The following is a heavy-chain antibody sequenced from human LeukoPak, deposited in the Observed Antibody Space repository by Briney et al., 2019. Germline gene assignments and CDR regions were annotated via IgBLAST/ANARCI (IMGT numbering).Heavy chain of an antibody. D-gene: IGHD1-14*01. CDR1: GFTFNNYW. V-gene: IGHV3-7*01. CDR3: AKDWGGDTGAGIDY. J-gene: IGHJ4*02. Sequence: GGSLRLSCAASGFTFNNYWMSWVRQAPGKGLEWVANIKVDGSEKYYVDSVKGRFTISRDNAKNSLYLQMNTLRAEDTAVYYCAKDWGGDTGAGIDYWGQGTLVTVSS. CDR2: IKVDGSEK.